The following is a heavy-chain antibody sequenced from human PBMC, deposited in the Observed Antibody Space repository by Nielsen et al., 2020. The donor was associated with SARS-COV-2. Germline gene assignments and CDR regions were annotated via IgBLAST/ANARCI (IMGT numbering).Heavy chain of an antibody. CDR3: ARAYYSNYPTRGGLNDYYYYGMDV. Sequence: GESLKISCAASGFTFSSYDMHWVRQATGKGLEWVSAIGTAGDTYYPGSVKGRFTISRENAKNSLYLQMNSLRAGDTAVYYCARAYYSNYPTRGGLNDYYYYGMDVWGQGTTVTVSS. CDR1: GFTFSSYD. D-gene: IGHD4-11*01. CDR2: IGTAGDT. J-gene: IGHJ6*02. V-gene: IGHV3-13*01.